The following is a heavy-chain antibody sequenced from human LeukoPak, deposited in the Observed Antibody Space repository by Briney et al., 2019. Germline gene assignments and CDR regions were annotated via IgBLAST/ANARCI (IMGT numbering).Heavy chain of an antibody. Sequence: PGGSLRLSCAASRFTFSNYAMTWVRQTPGKGLEWVSAISASAGTTYYADSVKGRFTISRDNSKNTLYLQMNSLRAEDTAVYYCARDGSSGWYWVDYWGQGTLVTVSS. D-gene: IGHD6-19*01. V-gene: IGHV3-23*01. J-gene: IGHJ4*02. CDR1: RFTFSNYA. CDR3: ARDGSSGWYWVDY. CDR2: ISASAGTT.